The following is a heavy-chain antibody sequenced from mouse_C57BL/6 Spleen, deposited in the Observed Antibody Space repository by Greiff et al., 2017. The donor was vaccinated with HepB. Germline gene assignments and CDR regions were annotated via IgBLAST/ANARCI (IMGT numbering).Heavy chain of an antibody. CDR1: GYTFTSYW. J-gene: IGHJ2*01. CDR2: IHPNSGST. D-gene: IGHD2-1*01. Sequence: QVQLQQPGAELVKPGASVKLSCKASGYTFTSYWMHWVKQRPGQGLEWIGMIHPNSGSTNYNEKFKSKATLTVDKSSSTAYMQLSSLTSEDSAVYYCATQGYYGNFYFDYWGQGTTLTVSS. CDR3: ATQGYYGNFYFDY. V-gene: IGHV1-64*01.